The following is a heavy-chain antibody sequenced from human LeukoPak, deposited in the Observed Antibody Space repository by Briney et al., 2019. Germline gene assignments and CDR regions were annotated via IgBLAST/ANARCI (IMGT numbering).Heavy chain of an antibody. D-gene: IGHD3-16*01. Sequence: GESLQISCKGSGYTFTSYWIAWVRQMPGKGLEWMGIIYPGDSDTRYSPSFQGQVTISADKSINTAYPQWSSLQASDTAMYYCARQEGDYFDYWGRGTLVTVSS. CDR1: GYTFTSYW. CDR3: ARQEGDYFDY. CDR2: IYPGDSDT. J-gene: IGHJ4*02. V-gene: IGHV5-51*01.